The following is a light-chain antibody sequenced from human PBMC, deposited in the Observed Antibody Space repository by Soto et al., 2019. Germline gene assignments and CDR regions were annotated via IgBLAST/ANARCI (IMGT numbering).Light chain of an antibody. CDR3: QQYGSSPWT. CDR2: GAS. V-gene: IGKV3-20*01. J-gene: IGKJ1*01. Sequence: EIVLTQSPGTLSLSPGERATLSCRASQSVSSSYLAGYQQKPGQAPRLLIYGASSRATGIPDRFSGSGAGTDVTLTSSRLEPEDVALYYCQQYGSSPWTFGQGTKVEIK. CDR1: QSVSSSY.